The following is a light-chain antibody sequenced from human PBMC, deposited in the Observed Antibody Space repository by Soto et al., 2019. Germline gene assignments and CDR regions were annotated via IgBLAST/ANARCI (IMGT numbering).Light chain of an antibody. Sequence: DIQMTQSPSTLSASVGDRVTITCRASQSISSWLAWYQQKPGKAPKLLIYKSSSLESGVPSRFSGSGSGTEFTLTISSLQPDDFATYYCQQYNIYSPYTVGQGNKLEIK. CDR1: QSISSW. V-gene: IGKV1-5*03. J-gene: IGKJ2*01. CDR2: KSS. CDR3: QQYNIYSPYT.